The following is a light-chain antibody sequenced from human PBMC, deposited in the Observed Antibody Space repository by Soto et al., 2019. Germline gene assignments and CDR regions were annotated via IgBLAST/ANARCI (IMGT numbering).Light chain of an antibody. V-gene: IGKV3-15*01. CDR3: QQYNNWPLT. CDR1: QNLNAN. J-gene: IGKJ4*02. CDR2: GAS. Sequence: EIVMTQSPATLSVSPGERATLSCRASQNLNANLAWYQQKPGQAPRLLIYGASTRATGIPARFSGSGSGTEFTLTNSSLQSEDFAVYYCQQYNNWPLTFGGGTKVEIK.